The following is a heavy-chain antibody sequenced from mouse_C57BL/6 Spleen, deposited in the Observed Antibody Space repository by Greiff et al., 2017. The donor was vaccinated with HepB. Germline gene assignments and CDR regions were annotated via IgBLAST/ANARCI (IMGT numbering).Heavy chain of an antibody. D-gene: IGHD2-3*01. CDR1: GYTFTDYN. J-gene: IGHJ2*01. V-gene: IGHV1-22*01. CDR2: INPNNGGT. Sequence: VQLQQSGPELVKPGASVKMSCKASGYTFTDYNMHWVKQSHGKSLEWIGYINPNNGGTSYNQKFKGKATLTVNKSSSTAYMELRSLTSEDSAVYYCARSKDGYYEYFDYWGQGTTLTVSS. CDR3: ARSKDGYYEYFDY.